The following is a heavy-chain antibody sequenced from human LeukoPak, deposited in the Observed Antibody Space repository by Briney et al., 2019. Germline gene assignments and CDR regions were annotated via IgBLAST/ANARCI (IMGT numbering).Heavy chain of an antibody. CDR2: ISGPGSTT. D-gene: IGHD2-15*01. V-gene: IGHV3-23*01. CDR3: AKDPAVLPVATFDN. Sequence: SGGSLRLSCAASGFTFSTYAMNWVRQAPGRGLEWVSGISGPGSTTYYADSVKGRFIISRDNSQNTLYLQMHSLRADDTAVYYCAKDPAVLPVATFDNWGQGTLVTVSS. J-gene: IGHJ4*02. CDR1: GFTFSTYA.